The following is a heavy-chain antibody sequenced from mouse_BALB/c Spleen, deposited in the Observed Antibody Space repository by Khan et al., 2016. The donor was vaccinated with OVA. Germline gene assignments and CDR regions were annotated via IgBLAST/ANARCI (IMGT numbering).Heavy chain of an antibody. CDR1: GFSLTSYG. CDR2: IWAGGSP. J-gene: IGHJ1*01. D-gene: IGHD2-1*01. CDR3: AKYYGNYGWYFDI. Sequence: QVQLQQSGPAMVAPSQSLSITCTVSGFSLTSYGVHWVRQPPGKGLEWLGVIWAGGSPNYNSALMSRLSISKDNSKTQVFLKMNSLLTDDTAMYSCAKYYGNYGWYFDIWGAGTTVTVSS. V-gene: IGHV2-9*02.